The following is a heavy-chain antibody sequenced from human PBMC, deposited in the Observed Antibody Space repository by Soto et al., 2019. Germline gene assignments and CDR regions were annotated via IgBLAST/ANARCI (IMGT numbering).Heavy chain of an antibody. V-gene: IGHV5-51*01. CDR3: ARLTLLLRYCSGGSCYERDV. Sequence: GESLKISCKGSGYSFTTYWIGWVRQMPGKGLEWMGIIYPGDSDTRYSPSFQGQVTISADKSISTAYLQWSSLKASDTAMYFFARLTLLLRYCSGGSCYERDVGGKGTTVTVPS. J-gene: IGHJ6*04. CDR1: GYSFTTYW. CDR2: IYPGDSDT. D-gene: IGHD2-15*01.